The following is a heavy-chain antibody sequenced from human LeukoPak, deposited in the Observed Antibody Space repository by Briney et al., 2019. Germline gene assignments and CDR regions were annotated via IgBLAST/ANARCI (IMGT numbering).Heavy chain of an antibody. CDR2: INPNSGGT. Sequence: ASVKVSCKASGYTLTGYYMHWVRQAPGQGLAWMGWINPNSGGTNYAQKFQGRVTMTRDTSISTAYMEVSRLRSDDTAVYYCARREGIAPTPDVWGQGTTVTVSS. D-gene: IGHD6-13*01. J-gene: IGHJ6*02. V-gene: IGHV1-2*02. CDR3: ARREGIAPTPDV. CDR1: GYTLTGYY.